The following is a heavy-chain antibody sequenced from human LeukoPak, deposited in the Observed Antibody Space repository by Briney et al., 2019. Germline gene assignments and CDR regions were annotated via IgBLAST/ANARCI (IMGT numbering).Heavy chain of an antibody. V-gene: IGHV1-8*01. Sequence: ASVKVSCKASGYTFTIYDINWVRQATGQGLEWMGWMNLKSGNAGNAQNFQGRVTMTRDTSINTAYMELSDLRFEDTAVYYCARVRGEIDYWGQETLVTVSS. CDR1: GYTFTIYD. D-gene: IGHD3-10*01. CDR2: MNLKSGNA. CDR3: ARVRGEIDY. J-gene: IGHJ4*02.